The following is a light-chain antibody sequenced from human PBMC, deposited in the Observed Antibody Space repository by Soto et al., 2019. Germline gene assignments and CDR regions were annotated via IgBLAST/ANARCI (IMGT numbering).Light chain of an antibody. V-gene: IGKV3-15*01. J-gene: IGKJ1*01. CDR1: QSVSSN. CDR2: GAS. CDR3: QHHINGPWT. Sequence: EIVMTQSPATLSVSPGERATLSCRASQSVSSNLAWYQQKPGQAPRLLIYGASARATGIPARFSGSGSGTEFTLTISSLQSEDFAVYYCQHHINGPWTFGQGTKVEIK.